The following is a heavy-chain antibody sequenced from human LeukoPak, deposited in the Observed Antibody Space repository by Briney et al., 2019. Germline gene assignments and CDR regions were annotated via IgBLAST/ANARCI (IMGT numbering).Heavy chain of an antibody. V-gene: IGHV4-39*01. CDR1: GGSIRTRPYY. J-gene: IGHJ4*01. CDR2: IFYSGSA. CDR3: TRQGVVVSSTQADY. D-gene: IGHD2-15*01. Sequence: PSATLSLTCTLYGGSIRTRPYYSGWLRQPPGKGLEWIGNIFYSGSAYYNPSLKSRVTISVVTSQNQLSLKVRSVTATDTAVYYCTRQGVVVSSTQADYWGHGTLVTVSS.